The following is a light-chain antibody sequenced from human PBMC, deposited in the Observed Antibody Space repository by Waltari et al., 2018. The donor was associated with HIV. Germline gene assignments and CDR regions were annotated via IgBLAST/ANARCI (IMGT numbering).Light chain of an antibody. CDR3: KSADSSGTYRV. Sequence: SYELTQPPSVSVSPGQTARITCSGDALPKQYAYWYQQKPGQAPVLGIYKDSGRPSGSPERFSGASAGTTVTLTISGVQEEDEADYYGKSADSSGTYRVFGGGTKRTVL. J-gene: IGLJ2*01. CDR1: ALPKQY. V-gene: IGLV3-25*03. CDR2: KDS.